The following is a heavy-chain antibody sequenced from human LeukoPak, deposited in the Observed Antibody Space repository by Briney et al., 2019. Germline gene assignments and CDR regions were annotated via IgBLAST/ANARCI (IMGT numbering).Heavy chain of an antibody. V-gene: IGHV3-43*02. CDR1: GFTFDDYA. CDR3: AKASPSYVWGSYRLRPFDY. CDR2: ISGDGGST. J-gene: IGHJ4*02. Sequence: TGGSLRLSCAASGFTFDDYAMHWVRQAPGKGLEWVSLISGDGGSTYYADSVKGRFTNSRDNSKNSLYLQMNSLRTEDTALYYCAKASPSYVWGSYRLRPFDYWGQGTLVTVSS. D-gene: IGHD3-16*02.